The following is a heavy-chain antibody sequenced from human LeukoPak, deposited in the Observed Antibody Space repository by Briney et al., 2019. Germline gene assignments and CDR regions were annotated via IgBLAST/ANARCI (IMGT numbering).Heavy chain of an antibody. Sequence: SETLSLTCAVYGGSFSGYYWSWIRQPPGKGLEWIGEINHSGSTNYNPSLKSRVTISVDTSKNQFSLKLSSVTAADTAVYYCARSGTGRSDHHHYGMDVWGQGTTVTVSS. CDR3: ARSGTGRSDHHHYGMDV. V-gene: IGHV4-34*01. CDR1: GGSFSGYY. CDR2: INHSGST. J-gene: IGHJ6*02. D-gene: IGHD3-10*01.